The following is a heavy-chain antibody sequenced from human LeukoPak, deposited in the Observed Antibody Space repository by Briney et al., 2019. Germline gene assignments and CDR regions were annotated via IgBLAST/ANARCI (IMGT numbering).Heavy chain of an antibody. CDR2: IYSSGST. J-gene: IGHJ3*02. CDR1: GGSINNYY. D-gene: IGHD6-19*01. V-gene: IGHV4-4*07. CDR3: ARDRGAVASDAFDI. Sequence: SETLSLTCTVSGGSINNYYWSWIRQPAGKGLEWIGRIYSSGSTNYNSSLKSRVTISVDKSKNQFSLKLSSVTAADTAVYYCARDRGAVASDAFDIWGQGTMVTVSS.